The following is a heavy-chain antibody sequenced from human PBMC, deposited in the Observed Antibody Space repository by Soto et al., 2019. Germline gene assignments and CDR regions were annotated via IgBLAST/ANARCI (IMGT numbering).Heavy chain of an antibody. D-gene: IGHD6-19*01. J-gene: IGHJ4*02. CDR1: GGSISSYY. Sequence: QVQLQESGPGLVKPSETLSLTCTVSGGSISSYYWSWIRQPAGKGLEWIGRISTSGSPNYNPSLKSRITMSVDTSNNQFSLKLTSVTAADTAVYYCARYSSAWYLSFDSWGQGTLVTVSS. CDR2: ISTSGSP. CDR3: ARYSSAWYLSFDS. V-gene: IGHV4-4*07.